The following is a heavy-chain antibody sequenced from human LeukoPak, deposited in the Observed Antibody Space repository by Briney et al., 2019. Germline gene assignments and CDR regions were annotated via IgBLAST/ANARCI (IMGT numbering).Heavy chain of an antibody. D-gene: IGHD3-10*01. J-gene: IGHJ6*02. CDR3: AKGMGSGSPYGMDV. CDR1: GFTFSSYA. V-gene: IGHV3-23*01. CDR2: ISGSAGST. Sequence: GRSLRLSCAASGFTFSSYAMSWVRRAPGKGLEWVSAISGSAGSTYYADSVKGRFTISRDNSKNTLFLQMNSLRAEDTAVYYCAKGMGSGSPYGMDVWGQGTTVTVSS.